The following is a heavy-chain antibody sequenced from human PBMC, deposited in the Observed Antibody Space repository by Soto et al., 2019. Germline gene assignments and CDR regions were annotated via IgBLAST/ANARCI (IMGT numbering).Heavy chain of an antibody. CDR1: GFTFSYDA. D-gene: IGHD2-2*01. CDR2: ISDEGDIK. J-gene: IGHJ4*02. CDR3: AKDSEDLAYCSSPRCPDYFDY. Sequence: PGGSLRLSCAASGFTFSYDAMNWVRQTPGKGLEWVSGISDEGDIKYYADSVKGRFTISRDNSKNTLYLQMNSLRAEDTAVYYCAKDSEDLAYCSSPRCPDYFDYWGQGSLVTVSS. V-gene: IGHV3-23*01.